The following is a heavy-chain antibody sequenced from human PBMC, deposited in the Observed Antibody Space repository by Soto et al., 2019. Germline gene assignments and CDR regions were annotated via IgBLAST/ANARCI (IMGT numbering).Heavy chain of an antibody. J-gene: IGHJ4*02. CDR2: IIPIFGTA. CDR3: ASSPANSGWYGYYFDY. D-gene: IGHD6-19*01. V-gene: IGHV1-69*01. CDR1: GGTFSSYA. Sequence: QVQLVQSGAEVKKPGSSVKVSCKASGGTFSSYAISWVRQAPGQGLEWMGGIIPIFGTANYAQKFQGRVTITADESTSTAYMELSSLRSEDTAVYYCASSPANSGWYGYYFDYWGQGTLVTVSS.